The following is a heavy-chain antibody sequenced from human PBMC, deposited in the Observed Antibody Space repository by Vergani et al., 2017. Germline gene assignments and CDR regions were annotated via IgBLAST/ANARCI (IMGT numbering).Heavy chain of an antibody. CDR1: GFSFRTFS. CDR3: TKAGQYDSDNFHDS. D-gene: IGHD3-22*01. J-gene: IGHJ1*01. CDR2: ISPDGRTT. V-gene: IGHV3-74*03. Sequence: DVDLVESGGGFVQPGGSRRLSCAASGFSFRTFSMFWVRQPPGKGLAWVSKISPDGRTTEYADSVRGRFTISRDNSQTTVFLQMNSLRADDSAVYYCTKAGQYDSDNFHDSWGQGALVTVAS.